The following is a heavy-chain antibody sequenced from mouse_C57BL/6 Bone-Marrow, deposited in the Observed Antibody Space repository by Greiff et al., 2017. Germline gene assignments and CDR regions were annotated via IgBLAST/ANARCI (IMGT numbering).Heavy chain of an antibody. D-gene: IGHD1-1*01. CDR2: IDPETGGT. J-gene: IGHJ3*01. Sequence: QVQLQQSGAELVTPGASVTLSCKASGYPFTDYEMHWVKQTPVHGLEWIGAIDPETGGTAYNQTFKGKAILTADKSSSTAYMELRSLTSEDSAVYYCTRYGSSYCWVAYWGQGTLVTVSA. CDR3: TRYGSSYCWVAY. CDR1: GYPFTDYE. V-gene: IGHV1-15*01.